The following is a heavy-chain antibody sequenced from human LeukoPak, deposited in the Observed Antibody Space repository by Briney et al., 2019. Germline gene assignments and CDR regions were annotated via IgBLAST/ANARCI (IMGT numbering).Heavy chain of an antibody. CDR1: GFTFSGYW. D-gene: IGHD5-24*01. J-gene: IGHJ4*02. CDR3: AKEGRSLQTY. Sequence: PGGSLRLSCADSGFTFSGYWMNWVRQAPGKGLEWVANIKEDGTETYYVDSVKGRFTISRDNAKNSLYLQMNSLRVEDTAVYYCAKEGRSLQTYWGQGTLVTVSS. V-gene: IGHV3-7*03. CDR2: IKEDGTET.